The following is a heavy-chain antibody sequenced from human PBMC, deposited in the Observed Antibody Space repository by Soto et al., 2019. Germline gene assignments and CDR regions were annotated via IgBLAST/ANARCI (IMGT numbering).Heavy chain of an antibody. D-gene: IGHD3-22*01. Sequence: GESLKISCKGSGYSFTSYWIGWVRQKPGKGLEWMGRIDPSDSQTYYSPSFRCHVTISVTKSITTVFLQWSSLRASDTAMYYCARQIYDSDTGPNFQYYFDPWGQRPPVTVSS. CDR2: IDPSDSQT. J-gene: IGHJ4*02. CDR1: GYSFTSYW. CDR3: ARQIYDSDTGPNFQYYFDP. V-gene: IGHV5-10-1*01.